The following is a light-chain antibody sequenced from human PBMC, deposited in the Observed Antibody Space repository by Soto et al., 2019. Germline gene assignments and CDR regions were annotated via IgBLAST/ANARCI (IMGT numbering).Light chain of an antibody. V-gene: IGKV3-15*01. J-gene: IGKJ1*01. Sequence: EIVLTQSPATLSLSPGERATLSCRASQSVSSKLAWYQQRPGQAPRLLIYRASTRATGTPARFTGSGSGTEFTLTITSLQSEDFALYYCQQYHNLWTFGQGTKVDIK. CDR1: QSVSSK. CDR2: RAS. CDR3: QQYHNLWT.